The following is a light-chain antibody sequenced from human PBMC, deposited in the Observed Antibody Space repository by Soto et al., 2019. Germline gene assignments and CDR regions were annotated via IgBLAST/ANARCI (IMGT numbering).Light chain of an antibody. CDR2: GAS. CDR1: QSVSSNY. J-gene: IGKJ1*01. V-gene: IGKV3-20*01. CDR3: QQYRTSPPTWT. Sequence: EIVLTQSPGTLSLSPGERATLSCRASQSVSSNYLAWYQQKPGQAPRLLIYGASSRATGIPDRFSGSGSGTDFTLTISRLEPEDFVVYYCQQYRTSPPTWTFGQGTKVEIK.